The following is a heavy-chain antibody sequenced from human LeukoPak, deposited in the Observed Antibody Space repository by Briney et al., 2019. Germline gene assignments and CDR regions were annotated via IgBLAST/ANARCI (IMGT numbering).Heavy chain of an antibody. V-gene: IGHV5-51*01. CDR2: IYPGDSDT. D-gene: IGHD2-2*01. CDR1: GYTFNNYW. Sequence: GESLKISCKGSGYTFNNYWIGWVRQMPGIGLEWMGIIYPGDSDTRYSPSFQGQVTISADKSISTAYLQWSSLKASDTAMYYCARVPSTYYYYMDVWGKGTTVTISS. J-gene: IGHJ6*03. CDR3: ARVPSTYYYYMDV.